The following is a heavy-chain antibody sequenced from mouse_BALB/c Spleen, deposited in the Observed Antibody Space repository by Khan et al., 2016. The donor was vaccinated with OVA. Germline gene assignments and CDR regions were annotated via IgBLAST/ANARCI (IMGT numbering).Heavy chain of an antibody. J-gene: IGHJ2*01. CDR3: ARLEDI. CDR1: GFSLTSYG. D-gene: IGHD1-3*01. CDR2: IWAGGSN. Sequence: QVQLKESGPGLVAPSQSLSITCTASGFSLTSYGVHWVRQPPGKGLEWLGVIWAGGSNTYNSDLLSRLSISKDISKSQVILKMNSLQTDDTARYYCARLEDIWGQGTTLTVSS. V-gene: IGHV2-9*02.